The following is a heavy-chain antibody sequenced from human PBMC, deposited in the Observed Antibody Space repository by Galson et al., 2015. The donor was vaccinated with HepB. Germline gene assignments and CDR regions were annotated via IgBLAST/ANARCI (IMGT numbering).Heavy chain of an antibody. CDR2: ISSSSSTI. V-gene: IGHV3-48*01. Sequence: SLRLSCAASGFTFSSYGMHWVRQAPGKGLEWVSYISSSSSTIYYADSVKGRFTISRDNAKNSLYLQMNSLRAGDTAVYYCTSRKPVATTDAFDIWGQGTMVNVSS. CDR1: GFTFSSYG. CDR3: TSRKPVATTDAFDI. J-gene: IGHJ3*02. D-gene: IGHD5-12*01.